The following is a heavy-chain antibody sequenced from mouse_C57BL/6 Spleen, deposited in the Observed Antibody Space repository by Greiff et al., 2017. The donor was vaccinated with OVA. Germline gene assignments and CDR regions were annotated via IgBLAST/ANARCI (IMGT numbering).Heavy chain of an antibody. D-gene: IGHD3-3*01. Sequence: QVQLQQSGPGLAQPSPSLSITCTVSGFSLTGYGVHWVRQSPGKGLEWLGRIWRGGSATYYAAIMSRLSITKDNSKSQVFLKMNSLQADDTAIYYCAKAGGLDLYYARDYWGQGTSVTASS. J-gene: IGHJ4*01. CDR3: AKAGGLDLYYARDY. CDR1: GFSLTGYG. CDR2: IWRGGSA. V-gene: IGHV2-5*01.